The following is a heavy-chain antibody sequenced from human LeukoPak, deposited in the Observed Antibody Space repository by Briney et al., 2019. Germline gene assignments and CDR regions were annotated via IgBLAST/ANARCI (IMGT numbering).Heavy chain of an antibody. CDR2: IRYDGSNK. CDR3: AKRHTTSWYLFDY. CDR1: GFTFSSYG. Sequence: PGGSLRLSCAASGFTFSSYGMHWVRQAPGKGLEWVAFIRYDGSNKYYADSVKGRFTISRDSSKNTLFLEMNSLRVEDTAVYYCAKRHTTSWYLFDYWGQGALVTVSP. J-gene: IGHJ4*02. D-gene: IGHD6-13*01. V-gene: IGHV3-30*02.